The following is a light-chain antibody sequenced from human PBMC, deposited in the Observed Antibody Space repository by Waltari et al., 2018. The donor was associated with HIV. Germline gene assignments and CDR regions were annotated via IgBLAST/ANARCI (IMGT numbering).Light chain of an antibody. Sequence: QSALTQPASVSGSPGESITVSCPGASSDIVNNKYVSWYQHHPGIPPKLLIYEENNRPSGVANRFSGSKSGKTASLTISGLQAEDESDYYCSSYTDSSVIFGGGTKVTVL. J-gene: IGLJ2*01. CDR3: SSYTDSSVI. CDR1: SSDIVNNKY. V-gene: IGLV2-14*01. CDR2: EEN.